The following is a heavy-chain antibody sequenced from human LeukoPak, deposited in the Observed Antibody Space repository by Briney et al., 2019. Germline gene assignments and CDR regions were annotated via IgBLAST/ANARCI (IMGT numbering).Heavy chain of an antibody. J-gene: IGHJ4*02. V-gene: IGHV3-23*01. CDR1: GFTFRNYA. CDR3: AKDLGVTTDFDY. D-gene: IGHD1-26*01. CDR2: VRGSGITT. Sequence: GGSLRLSCAASGFTFRNYAMSWVRQAPGKGLEWVATVRGSGITTFYVDSVKGRFTISRDNSKNTLYLQMYSLRAEDTAVYYCAKDLGVTTDFDYWGQGTLVTVSS.